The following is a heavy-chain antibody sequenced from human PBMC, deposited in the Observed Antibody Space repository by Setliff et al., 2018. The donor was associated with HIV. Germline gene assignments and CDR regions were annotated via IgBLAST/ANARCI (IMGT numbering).Heavy chain of an antibody. V-gene: IGHV3-7*05. Sequence: GGSLRLSCAASGFTFSSFCLRWVLQAPGKGLEWVANIKQDGSEKYYVDSVKGRFTFSRDNAKNSLFLQMNSLRAEERAVYYGARGWHESSDWLDYWGQGTLVTVS. CDR1: GFTFSSFC. CDR2: IKQDGSEK. D-gene: IGHD3-22*01. CDR3: ARGWHESSDWLDY. J-gene: IGHJ4*02.